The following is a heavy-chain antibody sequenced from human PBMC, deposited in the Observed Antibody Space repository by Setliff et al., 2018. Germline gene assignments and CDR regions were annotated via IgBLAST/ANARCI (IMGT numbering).Heavy chain of an antibody. CDR3: AKSPHDFWSGRVFFDY. Sequence: GGSLRLSCAASGFSFSSYAMSWVRQAPGKGLEWVSSIIGSGISTYYADSVQGRFTISRGNHKNTLHLQMNSLRVEDTAIYYCAKSPHDFWSGRVFFDYWGQGILVTVSS. V-gene: IGHV3-23*01. CDR1: GFSFSSYA. D-gene: IGHD3-3*01. J-gene: IGHJ4*01. CDR2: IIGSGIST.